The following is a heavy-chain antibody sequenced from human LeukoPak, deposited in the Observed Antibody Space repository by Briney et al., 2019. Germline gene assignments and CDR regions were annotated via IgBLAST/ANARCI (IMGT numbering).Heavy chain of an antibody. CDR3: ARENYYDSSGYSYDY. CDR2: IYTSGST. Sequence: SQTLSLTCTVSGGSISSGSYYWSWIRQPAGKGLEWIGRIYTSGSTNYNPSRKSRVTISVDTSKNQFSLKLSSVTAADTAVYYCARENYYDSSGYSYDYWGQGTLVTVSS. D-gene: IGHD3-22*01. CDR1: GGSISSGSYY. V-gene: IGHV4-61*02. J-gene: IGHJ4*02.